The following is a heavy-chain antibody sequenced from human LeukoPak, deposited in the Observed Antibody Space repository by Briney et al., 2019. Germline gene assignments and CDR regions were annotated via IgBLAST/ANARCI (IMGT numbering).Heavy chain of an antibody. J-gene: IGHJ4*02. CDR3: AREYYYDSSGYRPRGYFDY. Sequence: SVKVPCKTSGGTFSSYAISWVRQAPGQGLEWMGRIIPILGIANYAQKFQGRVTTTADKSTSTAYMELSSLRSEDTAVYYCAREYYYDSSGYRPRGYFDYWGQGTLVTVSS. V-gene: IGHV1-69*04. D-gene: IGHD3-22*01. CDR1: GGTFSSYA. CDR2: IIPILGIA.